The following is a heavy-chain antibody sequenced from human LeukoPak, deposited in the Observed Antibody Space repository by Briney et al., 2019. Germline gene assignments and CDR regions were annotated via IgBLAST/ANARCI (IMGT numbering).Heavy chain of an antibody. D-gene: IGHD3-22*01. CDR2: ISSSGSTI. Sequence: GGSLRLSCAASGFTFSSYEMNWVRQAPGKGLEWVSYISSSGSTIYYADSVKGRFTISRDNAKNSLYLQMNSLRAEDTAVYYCARDPLPYYYDSSGYYSSRWGQGTLVTVSS. CDR3: ARDPLPYYYDSSGYYSSR. J-gene: IGHJ4*02. V-gene: IGHV3-48*03. CDR1: GFTFSSYE.